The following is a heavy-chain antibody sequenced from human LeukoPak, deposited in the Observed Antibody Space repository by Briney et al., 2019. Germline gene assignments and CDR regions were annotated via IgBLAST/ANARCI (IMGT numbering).Heavy chain of an antibody. J-gene: IGHJ5*02. CDR2: IYYSGST. CDR3: ARVPGIAAAGIS. Sequence: SETLSLTCTVSGGSISSSSYYWGWIRQPPGKGLEWIGSIYYSGSTYYNPSLKSRVTISVDTSKNQFSLKLSSVTAADTAVYYCARVPGIAAAGISWGQGTLVTVSS. D-gene: IGHD6-13*01. V-gene: IGHV4-39*07. CDR1: GGSISSSSYY.